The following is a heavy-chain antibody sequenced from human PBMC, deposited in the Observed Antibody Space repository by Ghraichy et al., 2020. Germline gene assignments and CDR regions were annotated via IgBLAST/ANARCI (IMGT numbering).Heavy chain of an antibody. D-gene: IGHD4-17*01. CDR1: GFTFHKTW. CDR3: ARDPSHGAIDN. V-gene: IGHV3-7*03. Sequence: GGSLRLSCAASGFTFHKTWMGWVRQAPGKGLEWVAITNDDAKQKYYADAVTGRFTMSRDNVRETLSLQMNSLRVEDTAVYYCARDPSHGAIDNWGQGTLVTVSS. J-gene: IGHJ4*02. CDR2: TNDDAKQK.